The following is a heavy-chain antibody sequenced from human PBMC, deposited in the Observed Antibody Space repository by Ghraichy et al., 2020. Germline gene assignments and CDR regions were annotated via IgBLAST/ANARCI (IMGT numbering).Heavy chain of an antibody. D-gene: IGHD6-13*01. Sequence: SETLSLTCAVYGGSFSGYYWSWIRQPPGKGLEWIGEINHSGSTNYNPSLKSRVTISVDTSKNQFSLKLSSVTAADTAVYYCAAPPRTPYSSSWYHYWGQGTLVTVSS. CDR2: INHSGST. CDR3: AAPPRTPYSSSWYHY. V-gene: IGHV4-34*01. CDR1: GGSFSGYY. J-gene: IGHJ4*02.